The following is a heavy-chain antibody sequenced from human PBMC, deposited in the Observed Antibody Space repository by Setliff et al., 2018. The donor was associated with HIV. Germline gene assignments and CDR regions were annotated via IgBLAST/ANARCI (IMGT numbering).Heavy chain of an antibody. CDR1: GGSINNNNYY. CDR2: ISSTGTYI. V-gene: IGHV3-21*01. Sequence: ETLSLTCTVSGGSINNNNYYWGWIRQAPGKGLEWVSSISSTGTYIYYADSMKGRFTISRDNAKNSLYLQMNSLRAEDTAVYFCARPTNIDTLYYGSQSFYMYYYVMDVWGQGTTVTVSS. J-gene: IGHJ6*02. D-gene: IGHD3-10*01. CDR3: ARPTNIDTLYYGSQSFYMYYYVMDV.